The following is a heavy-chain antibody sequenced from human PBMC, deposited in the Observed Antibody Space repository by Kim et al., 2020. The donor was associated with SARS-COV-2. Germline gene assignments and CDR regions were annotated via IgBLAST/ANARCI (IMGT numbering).Heavy chain of an antibody. Sequence: SETLSLTCTVSGGSISSSSYYWGWIRQPPGKGLEWIGSIYYSGSTYYNPSLKSRVTISVDTSKNQFSLKLSSVTAADTAVYYCARWCSGGSNRYLFDYWGQGTLVSVSS. CDR3: ARWCSGGSNRYLFDY. CDR1: GGSISSSSYY. D-gene: IGHD2-15*01. V-gene: IGHV4-39*01. J-gene: IGHJ4*02. CDR2: IYYSGST.